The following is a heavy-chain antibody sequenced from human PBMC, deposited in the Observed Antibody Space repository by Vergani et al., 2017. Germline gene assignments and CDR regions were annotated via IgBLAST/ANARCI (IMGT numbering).Heavy chain of an antibody. CDR3: ARGGSSRYSGSYTHDY. CDR1: GFTFSSYA. D-gene: IGHD1-26*01. CDR2: ICYDGSNK. Sequence: VQLVESGGGVVQPGRSLRLSCAASGFTFSSYAMHWVRQAPGKGLEWVAIICYDGSNKYYADSVKGRFTISRDNSKNTLYLQMNSLRAEDTAVYYCARGGSSRYSGSYTHDYWGQGTLVTVSS. V-gene: IGHV3-33*08. J-gene: IGHJ4*02.